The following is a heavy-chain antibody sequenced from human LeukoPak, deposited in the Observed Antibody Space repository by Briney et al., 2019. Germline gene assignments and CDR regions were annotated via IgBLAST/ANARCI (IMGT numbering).Heavy chain of an antibody. V-gene: IGHV4-39*07. J-gene: IGHJ4*02. CDR2: IYYSGST. CDR3: ARDTNYYDSSGYWAYYFDY. CDR1: GGSISSSSYY. Sequence: SETLSLTCTVSGGSISSSSYYWGWIRQPPGKGLEWIGSIYYSGSTYYNPSLKSRVTISVDTSKNQFSLKLSSVTAADTAVYYCARDTNYYDSSGYWAYYFDYWGQGTLVTVSS. D-gene: IGHD3-22*01.